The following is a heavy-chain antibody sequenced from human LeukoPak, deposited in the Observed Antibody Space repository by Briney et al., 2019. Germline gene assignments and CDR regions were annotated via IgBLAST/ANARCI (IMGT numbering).Heavy chain of an antibody. D-gene: IGHD5-18*01. V-gene: IGHV3-48*03. CDR3: AESGYSYGYGGMDV. CDR1: GFTFSSYE. J-gene: IGHJ6*04. CDR2: ISSSGSTI. Sequence: GGSLRLSCAASGFTFSSYEMNWVRQAPGKGLEGVSYISSSGSTIYYADSVKGRFTISRDNAKNSLYLQMNGLRAEDTAVYYCAESGYSYGYGGMDVWGKGTTVTVSS.